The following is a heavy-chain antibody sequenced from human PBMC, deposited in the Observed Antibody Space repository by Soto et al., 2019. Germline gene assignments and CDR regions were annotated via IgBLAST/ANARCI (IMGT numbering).Heavy chain of an antibody. D-gene: IGHD3-3*01. V-gene: IGHV1-18*04. CDR1: GYTFTSYG. CDR2: ISAYNGNT. CDR3: ARALRFLEWLLSDYYYGMDV. Sequence: QVQLVQSGAEVKKPGASVKVSCKASGYTFTSYGISWVRQAPGQGLEWMGWISAYNGNTNYAQQLQGRVTMTTDTSTSTAYMELRSLRSDDTAVYYCARALRFLEWLLSDYYYGMDVWGQGTTVTVSS. J-gene: IGHJ6*02.